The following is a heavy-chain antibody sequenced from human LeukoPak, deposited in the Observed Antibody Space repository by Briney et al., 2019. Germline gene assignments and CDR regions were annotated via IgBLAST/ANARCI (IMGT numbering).Heavy chain of an antibody. CDR2: ISYSGTT. Sequence: PSETLSLTCTVSGGSISSSSYYWGWIRQPPGKGLEWSGSISYSGTTYYNPSLESRVTIPVDTSKNQFSLRLNSVTAADTAVYYCARHSKVLATVNPWGQGTLVTVSS. CDR1: GGSISSSSYY. D-gene: IGHD4-17*01. CDR3: ARHSKVLATVNP. V-gene: IGHV4-39*01. J-gene: IGHJ5*02.